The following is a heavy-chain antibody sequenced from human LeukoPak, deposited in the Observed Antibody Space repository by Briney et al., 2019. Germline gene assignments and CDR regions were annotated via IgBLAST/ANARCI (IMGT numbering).Heavy chain of an antibody. CDR2: INPYSGGT. D-gene: IGHD4-17*01. V-gene: IGHV1-2*02. Sequence: EASVKVSCKASGYTFSNYYMHWVRQAPGQGLEWMGWINPYSGGTNYAQKFQGRVTMTEDTSTDTAYMELSSLRSEDTAVYYCATEVKYGTDYWGQGTLVTVSS. CDR1: GYTFSNYY. CDR3: ATEVKYGTDY. J-gene: IGHJ4*02.